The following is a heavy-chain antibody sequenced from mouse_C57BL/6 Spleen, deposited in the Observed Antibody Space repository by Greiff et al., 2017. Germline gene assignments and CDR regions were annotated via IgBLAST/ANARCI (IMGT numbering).Heavy chain of an antibody. CDR1: GYTFTSYW. D-gene: IGHD2-1*01. Sequence: QVQLQQPGAELVKPGASVKLSCKASGYTFTSYWMHWVKQRPGQGLEWIGMIHPNRGSTNYNEKFKSKATLTVDKSSSTAYMQLSSLTSEDSAVYYCARDYGKLYAMDYWGQGTSVTVSS. CDR3: ARDYGKLYAMDY. CDR2: IHPNRGST. J-gene: IGHJ4*01. V-gene: IGHV1-64*01.